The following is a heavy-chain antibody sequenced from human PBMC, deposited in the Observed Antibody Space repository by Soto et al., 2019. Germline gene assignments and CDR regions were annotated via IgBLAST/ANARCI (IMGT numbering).Heavy chain of an antibody. V-gene: IGHV4-39*01. D-gene: IGHD3-3*01. CDR3: ARRWSTIFYWFDP. Sequence: SETLSLTCTVSGGSISSSSYYWGWIRQPPGKGLEWIGTIYYSGSTYYNPSLKSRVTISVDTSTNQFSLKLSSVTAADTAVYYCARRWSTIFYWFDPWGQGTLVTVS. J-gene: IGHJ5*02. CDR1: GGSISSSSYY. CDR2: IYYSGST.